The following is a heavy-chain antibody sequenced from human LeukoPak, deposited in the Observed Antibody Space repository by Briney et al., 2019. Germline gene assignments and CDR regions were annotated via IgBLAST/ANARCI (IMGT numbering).Heavy chain of an antibody. V-gene: IGHV4-34*01. CDR3: AREYYYGSGSLLY. CDR2: INHSGST. Sequence: GSLRLSCAASGFTFSSYSMNWVRQPPGKGLEWIGEINHSGSTNYNPSLKSRVTISVDTSKNQFSLKLSSVTAADTAVYYCAREYYYGSGSLLYWGQGTLVTVSS. D-gene: IGHD3-10*01. J-gene: IGHJ4*02. CDR1: GFTFSSYS.